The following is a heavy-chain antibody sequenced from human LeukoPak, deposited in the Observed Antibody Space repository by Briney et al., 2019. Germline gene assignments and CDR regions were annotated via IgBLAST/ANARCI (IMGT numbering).Heavy chain of an antibody. CDR3: ARDLVAARRFDY. CDR1: GGSISSSSYY. CDR2: IYYSGST. Sequence: SETLSLTCTVSGGSISSSSYYWGWIRQPPGKGLEWIGSIYYSGSTYYNPSLKSRVTISVDTSKNQFSLKLSSVTAADTAVYYCARDLVAARRFDYWGQGTLVTVSS. V-gene: IGHV4-39*07. D-gene: IGHD6-6*01. J-gene: IGHJ4*02.